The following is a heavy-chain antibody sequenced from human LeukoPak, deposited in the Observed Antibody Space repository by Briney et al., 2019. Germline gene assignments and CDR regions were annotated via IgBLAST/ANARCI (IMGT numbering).Heavy chain of an antibody. D-gene: IGHD3-10*01. CDR1: GGSFSSYY. Sequence: SETLSLTCAVYGGSFSSYYWSWIRQPAGKGLEWIGRIYTSGSTNYNPSLKSRVTMSVDTSKNQFSLKLSSVTAADTAVYYCARDAALWFGDFPWFDPWGQGTLVTVSS. J-gene: IGHJ5*02. CDR2: IYTSGST. CDR3: ARDAALWFGDFPWFDP. V-gene: IGHV4-4*07.